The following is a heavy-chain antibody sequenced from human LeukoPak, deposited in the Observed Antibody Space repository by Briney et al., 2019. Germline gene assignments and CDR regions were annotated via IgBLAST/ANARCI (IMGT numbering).Heavy chain of an antibody. CDR1: GLTVSSNC. V-gene: IGHV3-53*05. CDR2: IYSGGST. Sequence: GGSLRLSCAASGLTVSSNCMSWVRQAPGKGLEWVSLIYSGGSTYYTDSVKGRFTISRDNSKNTLYLQMNSLRAEDTAVYYCAKDFIAAAGTVDYWGQGTLVTVSS. CDR3: AKDFIAAAGTVDY. D-gene: IGHD6-13*01. J-gene: IGHJ4*02.